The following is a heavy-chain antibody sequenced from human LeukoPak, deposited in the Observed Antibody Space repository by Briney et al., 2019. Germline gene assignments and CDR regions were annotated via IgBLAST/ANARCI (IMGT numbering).Heavy chain of an antibody. CDR3: ARPLKDY. CDR1: GFTFSSYA. Sequence: PGRSLRLSCAASGFTFSSYAMHWVRQAPGKGLEWVAVISYDGSNKYYADSVKGRFTISRDNSKNTLYLQMNSLRAEDTAVYYCARPLKDYWGQGTLVTVPS. CDR2: ISYDGSNK. V-gene: IGHV3-30*04. J-gene: IGHJ4*02.